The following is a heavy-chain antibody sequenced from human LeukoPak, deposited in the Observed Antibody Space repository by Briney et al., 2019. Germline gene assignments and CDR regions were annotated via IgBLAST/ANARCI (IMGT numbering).Heavy chain of an antibody. CDR1: GYTFIAYY. D-gene: IGHD3-10*01. Sequence: ASVKVSCRASGYTFIAYYMHWVRQAPGQGLEWMGWINPSSGGTNYAQKFQGRVTMTRDTSISTAYMELSRLRSDDTAVYYCARDLPYYGDDIWGQGTMVTVSS. V-gene: IGHV1-2*02. J-gene: IGHJ3*02. CDR2: INPSSGGT. CDR3: ARDLPYYGDDI.